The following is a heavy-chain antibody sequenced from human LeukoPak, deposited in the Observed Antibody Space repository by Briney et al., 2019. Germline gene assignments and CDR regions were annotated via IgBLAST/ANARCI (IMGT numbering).Heavy chain of an antibody. CDR3: GRENYEVVPVTIHNFFDP. J-gene: IGHJ5*02. CDR1: GFTFSSNW. V-gene: IGHV3-74*01. CDR2: INSDGSST. Sequence: LPGGSLRLSCAASGFTFSSNWMHWVRQAPGKGLVWVSRINSDGSSTSYADSVKGRFTISRDNARNTLYLQMNSLRAEDTAVYYCGRENYEVVPVTIHNFFDPWGQGTLVTVSS. D-gene: IGHD2-2*02.